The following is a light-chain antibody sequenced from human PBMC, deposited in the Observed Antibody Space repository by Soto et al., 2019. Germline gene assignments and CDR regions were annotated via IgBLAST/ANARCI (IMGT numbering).Light chain of an antibody. V-gene: IGKV3-20*01. CDR1: QSISSTF. CDR3: QQDDTSPRGT. Sequence: EIVLTQSPGTLSLSPGERATLSCRASQSISSTFLAWYQQKPGQAPRLLIYGASNRATGIPDRFSGSGSGTYFTLTISRLEHEDFAVYYCQQDDTSPRGTFGQGTQVEIK. J-gene: IGKJ1*01. CDR2: GAS.